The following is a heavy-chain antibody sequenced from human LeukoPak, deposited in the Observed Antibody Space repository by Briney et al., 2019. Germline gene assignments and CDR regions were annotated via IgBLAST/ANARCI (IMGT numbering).Heavy chain of an antibody. V-gene: IGHV4-4*02. CDR3: ARGRYSSSWYWGYWFDP. CDR1: GGSISSSNW. D-gene: IGHD6-13*01. J-gene: IGHJ5*02. Sequence: SGTLSLTCAVSGGSISSSNWWGWVRQPPGKGLEWIGEIYHSGSTNYNPSLKSRVTISVDTSKNQFSLKLSSVTAADTAVYYCARGRYSSSWYWGYWFDPWGQGTLVTVSS. CDR2: IYHSGST.